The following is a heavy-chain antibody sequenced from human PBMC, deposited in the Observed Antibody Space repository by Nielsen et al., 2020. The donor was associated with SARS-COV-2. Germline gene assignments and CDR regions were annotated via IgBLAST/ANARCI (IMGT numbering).Heavy chain of an antibody. V-gene: IGHV1-69*02. Sequence: WVRQAPGQGLEWMGRIIPILGIANYAQKFQGRVTITADKSTSTAYMELSSLRSEDTAVYYCARGGSVVVTAITYYYYYYGMDVWGQGTTVTVSS. D-gene: IGHD2-21*02. J-gene: IGHJ6*02. CDR3: ARGGSVVVTAITYYYYYYGMDV. CDR2: IIPILGIA.